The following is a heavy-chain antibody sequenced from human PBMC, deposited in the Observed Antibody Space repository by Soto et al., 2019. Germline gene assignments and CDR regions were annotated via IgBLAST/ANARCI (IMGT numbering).Heavy chain of an antibody. D-gene: IGHD2-21*02. CDR1: QFRFSNYW. Sequence: LVQSGGGLVPPGESLTVSCAPSQFRFSNYWMNWVRQAPVKALEWVANIKKDESETEYVDSVRGRFTIFRDNAKNLLYLQIRTLRVENTAVYYCASSHTADSAFRAFDIWGQGTVVTV. CDR2: IKKDESET. CDR3: ASSHTADSAFRAFDI. V-gene: IGHV3-7*03. J-gene: IGHJ3*02.